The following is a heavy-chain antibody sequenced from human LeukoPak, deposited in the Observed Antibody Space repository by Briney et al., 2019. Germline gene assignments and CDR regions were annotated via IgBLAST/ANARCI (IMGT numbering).Heavy chain of an antibody. CDR3: ARQVVTAMRYFDY. J-gene: IGHJ4*02. D-gene: IGHD2-21*02. CDR1: GGSISSYY. V-gene: IGHV4-59*01. Sequence: PSETLSLTCTVSGGSISSYYWSWIRQPPGKGLEWIGYIYYSGSTNYNPSLKSRATISVDTSKNQFSLKLSSVTAADTAVYYCARQVVTAMRYFDYWGQGTLVTVSS. CDR2: IYYSGST.